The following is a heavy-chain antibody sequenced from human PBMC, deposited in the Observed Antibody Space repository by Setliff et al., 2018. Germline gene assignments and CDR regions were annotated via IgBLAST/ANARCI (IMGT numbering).Heavy chain of an antibody. J-gene: IGHJ6*02. Sequence: PSETLSLTCNVSGVSISSYYWSWIRQPPGKGLESIGYIQKSGSTNYNPSLMNRVSISVDTSKNQSSLKLRSVTAADTAVYYCARLSWNGLRYYGLDVWGQGTTVTVSS. CDR2: IQKSGST. V-gene: IGHV4-59*01. CDR3: ARLSWNGLRYYGLDV. D-gene: IGHD3-3*01. CDR1: GVSISSYY.